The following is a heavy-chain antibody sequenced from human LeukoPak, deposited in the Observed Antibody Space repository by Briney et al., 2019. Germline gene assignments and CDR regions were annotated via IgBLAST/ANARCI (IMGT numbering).Heavy chain of an antibody. D-gene: IGHD5-18*01. V-gene: IGHV4-34*01. CDR1: GGSFSGYY. CDR2: INHSGST. Sequence: SETLSLTCAVYGGSFSGYYWGWIRQPPGKGLEWIGEINHSGSTNYNPSLKSRVTISVDTSKNQFSLKLSSVTAADTAVYYCASDRGYSYGFDYWGQGSLVTVS. CDR3: ASDRGYSYGFDY. J-gene: IGHJ4*02.